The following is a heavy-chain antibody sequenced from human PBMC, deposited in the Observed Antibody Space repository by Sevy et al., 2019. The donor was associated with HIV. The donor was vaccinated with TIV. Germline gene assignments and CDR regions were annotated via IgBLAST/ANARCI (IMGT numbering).Heavy chain of an antibody. V-gene: IGHV3-66*01. CDR3: ARGKSGYGYALNY. J-gene: IGHJ4*02. Sequence: GFLGLSLAGSGINVRNQFMALGPQGPGEGVGGVSVIYNDGTTYHADSVKDRFTISRDNSKNTLYLQMNSLRAEDTAVYYCARGKSGYGYALNYWGQGTLVTVSS. CDR1: GINVRNQF. CDR2: IYNDGTT. D-gene: IGHD5-18*01.